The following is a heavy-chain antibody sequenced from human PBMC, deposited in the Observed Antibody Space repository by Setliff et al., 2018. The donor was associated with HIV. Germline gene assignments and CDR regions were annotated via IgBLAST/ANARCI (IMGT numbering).Heavy chain of an antibody. Sequence: PGGSLRLSCAASGLTLDYYAMHWVRQAPGKGLEWISGISWNSGTIGYADSVKGRFTISRDNAMKSLYLQMNSLRAEDTALYFCAKNRARELAYVANYFDQWGQGTLVTVSS. CDR1: GLTLDYYA. J-gene: IGHJ4*02. CDR2: ISWNSGTI. D-gene: IGHD1-26*01. V-gene: IGHV3-9*01. CDR3: AKNRARELAYVANYFDQ.